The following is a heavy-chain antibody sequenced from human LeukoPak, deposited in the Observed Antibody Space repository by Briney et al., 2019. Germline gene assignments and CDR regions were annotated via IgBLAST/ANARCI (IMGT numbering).Heavy chain of an antibody. Sequence: GGSLRLSCAASGFTFSSYSMNWVRQAPGKGLEWVSSISSSSSYIYYADSVKGRFTISRDNAKNSLYLQMNSLRAEDTAVYYCAREGGHGGYFDFWGQGTLVTVSS. CDR1: GFTFSSYS. J-gene: IGHJ4*02. CDR3: AREGGHGGYFDF. V-gene: IGHV3-21*01. D-gene: IGHD3-10*01. CDR2: ISSSSSYI.